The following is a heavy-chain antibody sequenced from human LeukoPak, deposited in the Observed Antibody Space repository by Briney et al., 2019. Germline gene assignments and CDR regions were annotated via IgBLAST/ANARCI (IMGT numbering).Heavy chain of an antibody. D-gene: IGHD3/OR15-3a*01. Sequence: PGGSLRLSCAGSGFPFSSHTLPWVRQAPGKGLEWLAGTSYDETSKNYADSVKGRFTISRDNTKNTVFLQMNTLRVEDTAVYYCAASQYFEFWSGRDYWGQGTLVSVSS. CDR2: TSYDETSK. CDR3: AASQYFEFWSGRDY. V-gene: IGHV3-30-3*02. CDR1: GFPFSSHT. J-gene: IGHJ4*02.